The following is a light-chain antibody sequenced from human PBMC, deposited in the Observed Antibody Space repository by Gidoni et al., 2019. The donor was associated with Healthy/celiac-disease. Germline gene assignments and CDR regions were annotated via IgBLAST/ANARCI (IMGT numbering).Light chain of an antibody. Sequence: EIVLTQSPGTLSLSPGERATLSCRASQSVSSSYLAWYQQNPGQAPRLLIYGASSRATGIPARFSGSGSGTDFTLTISRLEPEDFAVYYCQQYGSSRGTFGQXTKVEIK. CDR3: QQYGSSRGT. J-gene: IGKJ1*01. CDR1: QSVSSSY. CDR2: GAS. V-gene: IGKV3-20*01.